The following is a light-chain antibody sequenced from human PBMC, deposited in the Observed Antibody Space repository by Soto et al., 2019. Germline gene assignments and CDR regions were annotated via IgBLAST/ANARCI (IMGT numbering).Light chain of an antibody. CDR1: QSVSSSY. CDR2: GTS. CDR3: QQYGISRT. V-gene: IGKV3-20*01. J-gene: IGKJ1*01. Sequence: EIVLTQSPGTLSLSPGERATLSCRASQSVSSSYLAWYQQKPGQAPRLLIYGTSSRAIGIPDRFSGSGSETDFTLTISRLEPEDFAVYFCQQYGISRTFGQGTKVEV.